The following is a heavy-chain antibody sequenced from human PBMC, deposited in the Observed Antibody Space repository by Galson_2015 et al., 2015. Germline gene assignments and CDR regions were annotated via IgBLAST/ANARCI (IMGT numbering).Heavy chain of an antibody. D-gene: IGHD6-13*01. CDR1: GGSISSYY. CDR3: AAGGYSSSWYLY. J-gene: IGHJ4*02. V-gene: IGHV4-59*08. Sequence: ETLSLTCTVSGGSISSYYWSWIRQPPGKGLEWIGYIYYSGSTNYNPSLKGRVTISVDTSKNQFSLKLSSVTAADTAVYYCAAGGYSSSWYLYWGQGTLVTVSS. CDR2: IYYSGST.